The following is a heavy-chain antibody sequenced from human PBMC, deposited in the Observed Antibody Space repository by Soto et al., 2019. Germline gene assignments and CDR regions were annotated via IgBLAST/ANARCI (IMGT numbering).Heavy chain of an antibody. D-gene: IGHD1-1*01. J-gene: IGHJ6*02. CDR3: AREGTTVDSYYYYGMDV. CDR1: GGSISSYY. V-gene: IGHV4-59*01. CDR2: IYYSGST. Sequence: QVQLQESGPGLVKPSETLSLTCTVSGGSISSYYWSWIRQPPGKGLEWIGYIYYSGSTNYNPSLKRRVTISVDTSXNXISLKLSSVTAADTAVYYCAREGTTVDSYYYYGMDVWGQGTTVTFSS.